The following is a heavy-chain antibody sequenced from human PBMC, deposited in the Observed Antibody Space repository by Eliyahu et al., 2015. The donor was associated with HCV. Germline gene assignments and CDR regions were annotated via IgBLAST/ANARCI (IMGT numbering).Heavy chain of an antibody. CDR3: ARMSVGMACIGD. J-gene: IGHJ4*02. V-gene: IGHV3-23*01. CDR2: ISVSGGST. CDR1: GFTFSSYA. Sequence: EVQLLESGGGLVQPGESLRLSCAASGFTFSSYAMSWVRQAPGKGLEWVSGISVSGGSTYYADSVKGRFTISRDNSKNTLYVQMNSLRADDTAVYFCARMSVGMACIGDWGQGTLVTVSS. D-gene: IGHD6-13*01.